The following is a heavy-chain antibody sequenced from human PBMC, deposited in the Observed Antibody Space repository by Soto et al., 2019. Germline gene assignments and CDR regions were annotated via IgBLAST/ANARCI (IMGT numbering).Heavy chain of an antibody. CDR3: AREGXLRFLEWLSDYYYGMDV. CDR2: ISSSSSYI. CDR1: GCTFSSYS. Sequence: LRLSCAASGCTFSSYSMNWVRQAPGKGLEWVSSISSSSSYIYYADSVKGRFTISRDNAKNSLYLQMNSLRAEDTAVYYCAREGXLRFLEWLSDYYYGMDVWGQGTTVTVSS. J-gene: IGHJ6*02. D-gene: IGHD3-3*01. V-gene: IGHV3-21*01.